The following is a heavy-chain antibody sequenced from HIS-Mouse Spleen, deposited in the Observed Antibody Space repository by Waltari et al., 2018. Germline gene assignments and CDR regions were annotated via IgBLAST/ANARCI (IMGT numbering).Heavy chain of an antibody. V-gene: IGHV4-38-2*02. Sequence: QVQLQESGPGLVKPSETLSLTCTVSGYSISSGYYWGWIRQPPGKGLEWIGSIYHSGSTYYNPSLKSRVTISVDTSKNKFSLKLSSVTAADTAVYYCARDSWAYAIEYFQHWGQGTLVTVSS. CDR3: ARDSWAYAIEYFQH. D-gene: IGHD2-8*01. J-gene: IGHJ1*01. CDR1: GYSISSGYY. CDR2: IYHSGST.